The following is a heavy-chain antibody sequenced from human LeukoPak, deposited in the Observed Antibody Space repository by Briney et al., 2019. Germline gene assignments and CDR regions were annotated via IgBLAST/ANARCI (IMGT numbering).Heavy chain of an antibody. CDR2: ISSSSDST. CDR1: GFTFSTYS. Sequence: GGSPRLSCAASGFTFSTYSMNWVRQAPGKGLEWVSSISSSSDSTYYADSVKGRFTISRDNAKKSLYLQINSLRAEDTAVYYCARVTRGGYDGYFDYWGQGTLVTVSS. J-gene: IGHJ4*02. V-gene: IGHV3-21*01. D-gene: IGHD5-12*01. CDR3: ARVTRGGYDGYFDY.